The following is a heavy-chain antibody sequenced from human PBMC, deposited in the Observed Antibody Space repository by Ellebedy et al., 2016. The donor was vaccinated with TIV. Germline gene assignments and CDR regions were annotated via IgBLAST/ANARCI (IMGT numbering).Heavy chain of an antibody. V-gene: IGHV2-5*02. D-gene: IGHD3-9*01. Sequence: SGPTLVKPTQTLTLTCTFPGFSLTTSGVGVGWLRQPPGKALEWLALIYWDDDKRYSPSLKSRLTITKETSKNQVVLTMTNMDPVDTATYYCAHSLAYYDMLVGGLRYMDVWGKGTTVTVSS. CDR3: AHSLAYYDMLVGGLRYMDV. CDR2: IYWDDDK. J-gene: IGHJ6*03. CDR1: GFSLTTSGVG.